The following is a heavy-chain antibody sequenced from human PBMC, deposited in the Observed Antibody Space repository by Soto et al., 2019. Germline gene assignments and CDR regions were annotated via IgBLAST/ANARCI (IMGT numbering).Heavy chain of an antibody. Sequence: SETLSLTCAVYGGSFIGYYWIFIRHPPGKGLEWIVEINHSGSTNYNPSLKSRVTISVDTSKNQFSLKLSSVTAADTAVYYCARGRYSSSWFYYFDYWGQGTLVTVSS. CDR3: ARGRYSSSWFYYFDY. CDR2: INHSGST. CDR1: GGSFIGYY. D-gene: IGHD6-13*01. V-gene: IGHV4-34*01. J-gene: IGHJ4*02.